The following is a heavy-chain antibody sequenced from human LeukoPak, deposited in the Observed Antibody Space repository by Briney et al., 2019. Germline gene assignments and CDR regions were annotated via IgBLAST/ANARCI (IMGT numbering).Heavy chain of an antibody. CDR1: GGTLSSYA. CDR3: ARTSGNYYYFMDV. CDR2: IIPIFGTA. J-gene: IGHJ6*03. Sequence: SVKVSCKASGGTLSSYAISGVRQAPGQGLEWMGGIIPIFGTANNAHKFQGRVTITTDESTSTAYMELSSLRSEYTALYYCARTSGNYYYFMDVWGKGTTVTVSS. V-gene: IGHV1-69*05. D-gene: IGHD1-14*01.